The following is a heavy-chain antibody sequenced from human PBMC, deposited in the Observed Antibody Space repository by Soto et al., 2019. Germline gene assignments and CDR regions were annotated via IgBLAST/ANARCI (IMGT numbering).Heavy chain of an antibody. D-gene: IGHD6-19*01. CDR2: INHSGST. CDR3: GRSDGSGWWYFDY. CDR1: GDSISSSRYY. V-gene: IGHV4-39*01. J-gene: IGHJ4*02. Sequence: SETLSLTCIVSGDSISSSRYYWGWIRQPRGKGLEWIGSINHSGSTYYNPSLKSRVTISVDTSKNQFSLKMRSVTAADTAVYYCGRSDGSGWWYFDYWGQGSLVTVSS.